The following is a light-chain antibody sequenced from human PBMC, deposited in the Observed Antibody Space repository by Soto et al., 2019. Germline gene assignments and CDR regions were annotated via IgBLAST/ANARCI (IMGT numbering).Light chain of an antibody. CDR1: SSNVGNNY. J-gene: IGLJ3*02. Sequence: QSVLTQPPSVSAAPGQKVTISCSGSSSNVGNNYVSWYQHVPGTAPKLLIYDNNRRLSGIPDRFSGSKSGTSATLGITGLQTGDEADYYYQTWDSLLNSALFGGGTKLTVL. V-gene: IGLV1-51*01. CDR2: DNN. CDR3: QTWDSLLNSAL.